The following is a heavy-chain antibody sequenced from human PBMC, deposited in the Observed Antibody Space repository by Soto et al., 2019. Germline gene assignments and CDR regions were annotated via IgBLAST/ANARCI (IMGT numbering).Heavy chain of an antibody. Sequence: EVQLVESGGGLVQPGRSLRLSCAASGFTFDDYAMHWVRQAPGKGLEWVSGISWNSGSIGYADSVKGRFTISRDNAKNSLYLQMNSLRAEDTALYYCAKYSSSRYQLLAGQIDYWGQGTLVTVSS. V-gene: IGHV3-9*01. CDR2: ISWNSGSI. CDR3: AKYSSSRYQLLAGQIDY. D-gene: IGHD2-2*01. CDR1: GFTFDDYA. J-gene: IGHJ4*02.